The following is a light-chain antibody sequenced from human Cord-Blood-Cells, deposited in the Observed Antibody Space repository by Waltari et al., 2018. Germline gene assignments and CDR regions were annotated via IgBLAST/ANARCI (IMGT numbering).Light chain of an antibody. V-gene: IGLV8-61*01. CDR2: KAD. J-gene: IGLJ3*02. Sequence: QTVVTQEPSLSVSPGGTVTLTCALSSGSISATSYATWYQQTPCQAPRTLVYKADTRSSGCHDRFSGSFLENKAALTITGAQADDECDYYCALYMGGGIWVFGGGTKLTVL. CDR3: ALYMGGGIWV. CDR1: SGSISATSY.